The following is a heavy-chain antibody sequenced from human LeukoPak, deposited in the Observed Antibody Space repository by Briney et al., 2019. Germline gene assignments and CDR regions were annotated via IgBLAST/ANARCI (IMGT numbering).Heavy chain of an antibody. Sequence: GESLKISCKGSGYSFTSYWIGWVRQMPGKGLEWMGIIYPGDSDTRYSPSFQGQVTISADKSINTAYLQWSSLKASDTAMYYCVRSITSTQWLVDYWGQGTLVTVSS. CDR3: VRSITSTQWLVDY. J-gene: IGHJ4*02. CDR2: IYPGDSDT. CDR1: GYSFTSYW. D-gene: IGHD6-19*01. V-gene: IGHV5-51*01.